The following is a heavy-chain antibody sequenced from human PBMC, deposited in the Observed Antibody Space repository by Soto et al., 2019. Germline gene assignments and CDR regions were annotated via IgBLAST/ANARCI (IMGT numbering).Heavy chain of an antibody. CDR3: ATRTTDTLFDTLDI. Sequence: EVQLVESGGDLVQPGGSLRLSCAASGFMLRSYCMHWVRQAPGKGLVWVSRINRDGTSTSYADSVKGRFTISRDKATDTLYLPMNSLRVDDTAVYYCATRTTDTLFDTLDIWGQGTMVTVSS. CDR1: GFMLRSYC. V-gene: IGHV3-74*01. D-gene: IGHD1-1*01. J-gene: IGHJ3*02. CDR2: INRDGTST.